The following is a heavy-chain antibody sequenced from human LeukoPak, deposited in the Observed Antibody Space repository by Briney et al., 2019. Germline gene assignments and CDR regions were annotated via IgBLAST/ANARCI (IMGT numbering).Heavy chain of an antibody. D-gene: IGHD3-10*01. Sequence: SETLSLTCAVYGGSFSGYYWSWIRHPPGKGLEWIGEINHSGSTNYNPSLKSRVTISVDTSKNQFSLKLSSVTAADTAVYYCARLWFGDPWGQGTLATVSS. J-gene: IGHJ5*02. CDR2: INHSGST. CDR1: GGSFSGYY. V-gene: IGHV4-34*01. CDR3: ARLWFGDP.